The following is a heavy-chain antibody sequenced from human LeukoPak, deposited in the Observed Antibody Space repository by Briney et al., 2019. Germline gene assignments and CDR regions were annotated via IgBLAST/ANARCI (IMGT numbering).Heavy chain of an antibody. CDR1: GFTFSNYA. CDR2: VSGRDDST. V-gene: IGHV3-23*01. J-gene: IGHJ4*02. Sequence: GASLRLSCAASGFTFSNYAMSWVRQAPGKGLEWVSAVSGRDDSTYYADSVKGRFTISRDNPKNTLYLQMNSLRAEDTAVYYCAKWGDYDILTGYYASDYWGQGTLVTVSS. CDR3: AKWGDYDILTGYYASDY. D-gene: IGHD3-9*01.